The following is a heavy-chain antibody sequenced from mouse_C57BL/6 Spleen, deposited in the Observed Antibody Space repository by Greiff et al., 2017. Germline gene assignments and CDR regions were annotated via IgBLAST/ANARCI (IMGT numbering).Heavy chain of an antibody. CDR2: INPNSGGT. V-gene: IGHV1-26*01. Sequence: VQLQQSGPELVKPGASVKISCKASGYTFTDYYMNWVKQSHGKSLEWIGDINPNSGGTSYNQKFKGKATLTVDKSSSTAYMELRSLTSEDSAVYYCATFGNGYAMDYWGQGTSVTVSS. CDR3: ATFGNGYAMDY. J-gene: IGHJ4*01. CDR1: GYTFTDYY. D-gene: IGHD2-1*01.